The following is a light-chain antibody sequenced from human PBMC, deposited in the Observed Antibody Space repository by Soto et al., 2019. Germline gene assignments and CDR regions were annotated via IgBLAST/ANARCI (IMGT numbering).Light chain of an antibody. Sequence: DIHMAQSRSTLPSSLVDRVTITCRASQSISNWLAWYQQKPGTAPKVLIYHASNLQSGVPSRFSGSGSGTEFTLTISSLQPDDFATYYCQQYNSYSFGQGTKVDIK. CDR3: QQYNSYS. CDR2: HAS. CDR1: QSISNW. J-gene: IGKJ1*01. V-gene: IGKV1-5*01.